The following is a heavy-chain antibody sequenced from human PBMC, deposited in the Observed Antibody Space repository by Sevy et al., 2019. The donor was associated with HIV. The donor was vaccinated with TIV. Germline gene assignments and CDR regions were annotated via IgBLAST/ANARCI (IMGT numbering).Heavy chain of an antibody. Sequence: GSLRLSCVASGFTFSSYWMTWVRQAPGRGLEWVANIRQDGSDKFYVDSVKGRFTISRDNAKNSLYLQMNSLRAEDTAVYYCARFEDYWGQGTLVTVSS. CDR2: IRQDGSDK. CDR1: GFTFSSYW. V-gene: IGHV3-7*01. CDR3: ARFEDY. J-gene: IGHJ4*02.